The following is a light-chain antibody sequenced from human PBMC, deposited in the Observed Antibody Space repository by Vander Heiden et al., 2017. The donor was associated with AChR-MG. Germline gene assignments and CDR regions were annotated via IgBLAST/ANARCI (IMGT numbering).Light chain of an antibody. J-gene: IGLJ1*01. Sequence: QSVLTQPPSVSGAPGQRVTISCTGSSSNIGAGYDITWYQQLPGTAPKLLIYGNTNRPSGVPDRFSGSKSGTSASLAITGLQAEDEASYYCQSYDSSLGGLVCGTGTEVTVL. CDR3: QSYDSSLGGLV. CDR2: GNT. V-gene: IGLV1-40*01. CDR1: SSNIGAGYD.